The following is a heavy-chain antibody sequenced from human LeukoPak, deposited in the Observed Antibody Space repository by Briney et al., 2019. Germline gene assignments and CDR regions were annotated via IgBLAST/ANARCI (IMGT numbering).Heavy chain of an antibody. CDR1: GFTFNSYA. J-gene: IGHJ4*02. V-gene: IGHV3-48*04. CDR2: ISSSSSTK. Sequence: GGSLRLSCAAPGFTFNSYAMNWVRQAPGKGLEWVSYISSSSSTKYYADSVKGRFTISRDNAKNSLYLQMNSLRAEDTAVYYCASTPTPTDYWGQGTLVTVSS. CDR3: ASTPTPTDY.